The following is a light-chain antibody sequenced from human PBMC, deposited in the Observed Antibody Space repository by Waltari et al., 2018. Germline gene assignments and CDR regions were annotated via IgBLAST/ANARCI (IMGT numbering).Light chain of an antibody. CDR3: QQYGSSPST. CDR1: QSVNNNY. V-gene: IGKV3-20*01. Sequence: DIVLTQSPGTLSLSPGERVTLSCRASQSVNNNYLAWYQQKSGLAPSLLIDGTTNRATGIPARFSGGGSVTDFTLTISRLEPEDIAVYYCQQYGSSPSTFGGGTKVELK. CDR2: GTT. J-gene: IGKJ4*01.